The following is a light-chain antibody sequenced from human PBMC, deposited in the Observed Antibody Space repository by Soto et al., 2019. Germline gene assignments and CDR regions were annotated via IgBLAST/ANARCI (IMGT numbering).Light chain of an antibody. V-gene: IGLV2-8*01. Sequence: SVLTQPPSASGSPEQSVAISCTGTSSDVGGYNYVSWYQQHPGKAPKLMIYEVNKRPSGVPDRFSGSKSGNTASLTVSGLQAEDEADYYCSSYAGSSNVFGTGTKVTVL. CDR2: EVN. CDR3: SSYAGSSNV. J-gene: IGLJ1*01. CDR1: SSDVGGYNY.